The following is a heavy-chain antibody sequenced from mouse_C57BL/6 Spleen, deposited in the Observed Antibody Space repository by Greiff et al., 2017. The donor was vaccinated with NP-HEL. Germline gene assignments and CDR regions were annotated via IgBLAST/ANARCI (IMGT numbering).Heavy chain of an antibody. J-gene: IGHJ4*01. V-gene: IGHV2-2*01. Sequence: VQLQQSGPGLVQPSQSLSITCTVSGFSLTSYGVHWVRQSPGKGLEWLGVIWSGGSTAYNAAFISRLSISKDNSKRQVFFKMNSLQADDTAIYYCARKNGYDAMDYWGQGTSVTVSS. CDR3: ARKNGYDAMDY. CDR1: GFSLTSYG. CDR2: IWSGGST.